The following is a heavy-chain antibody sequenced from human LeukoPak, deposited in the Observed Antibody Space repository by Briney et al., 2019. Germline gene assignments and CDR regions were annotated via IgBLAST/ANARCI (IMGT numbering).Heavy chain of an antibody. Sequence: PGGSLRLSCAASGFTFSSYAMSWVRQAPGKGLEWVSAISGSGGSTYYADSVKGRFTISRDNSKNTLYLQMNSLRAEDTAVYYCARDRTTVKYYYYYGMDVWGQGTTVTVSS. CDR3: ARDRTTVKYYYYYGMDV. CDR1: GFTFSSYA. CDR2: ISGSGGST. D-gene: IGHD4-11*01. V-gene: IGHV3-23*01. J-gene: IGHJ6*02.